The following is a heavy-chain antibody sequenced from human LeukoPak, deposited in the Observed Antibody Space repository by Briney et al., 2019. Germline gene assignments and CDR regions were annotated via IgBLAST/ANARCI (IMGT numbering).Heavy chain of an antibody. CDR3: ARLSGNGYYSDY. CDR2: IYPADSDI. Sequence: GESLKISCKGSGYSINNYWIGWVRQMPGKGLEWMGIIYPADSDIRYSPSFQGQVTISANKSISTAYLQWSSLKASDTAMYYCARLSGNGYYSDYWGQGTLVTVSS. J-gene: IGHJ4*02. CDR1: GYSINNYW. D-gene: IGHD1-20*01. V-gene: IGHV5-51*01.